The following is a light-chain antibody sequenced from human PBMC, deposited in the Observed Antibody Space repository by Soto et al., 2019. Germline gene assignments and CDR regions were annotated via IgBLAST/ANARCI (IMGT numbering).Light chain of an antibody. CDR1: QSVSSN. CDR3: QQYNNWPPIT. CDR2: GAS. Sequence: EIVMTQSPATLSVSPGERATLSCRASQSVSSNLAWYQQKPGQAPRLLIYGASTRATGIPARFSGSGSGTEFTLTSSSLQYEDFAVYCWQQYNNWPPITFGQGTRLEIK. J-gene: IGKJ5*01. V-gene: IGKV3-15*01.